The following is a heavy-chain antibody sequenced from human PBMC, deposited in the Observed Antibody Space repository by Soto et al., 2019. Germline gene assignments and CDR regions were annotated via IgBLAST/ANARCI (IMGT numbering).Heavy chain of an antibody. Sequence: QVQLVQSGAEVKKPGASVKVSCKASGYTFASYAISWMRQAPGQGLEWMGWISAYNGNTNYAQKRQXXXTXTTDTSTSTAYMELRSLRSDDTAVYYCARDPPPPDYWGQGTLVTVSS. CDR3: ARDPPPPDY. CDR1: GYTFASYA. J-gene: IGHJ4*02. V-gene: IGHV1-18*01. CDR2: ISAYNGNT.